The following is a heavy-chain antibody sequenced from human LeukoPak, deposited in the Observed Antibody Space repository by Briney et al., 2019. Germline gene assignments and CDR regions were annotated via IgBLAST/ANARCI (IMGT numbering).Heavy chain of an antibody. D-gene: IGHD6-13*01. V-gene: IGHV1-46*01. CDR1: GYTFTSYY. Sequence: GASVKVSCTASGYTFTSYYMHWVRQAPGQGLEWMGIINPSGGSTSYAQKFQGRVTMPRDTSTSTVYMELSSLRSEDTAVYYCARAYSSSWYPYYYYGMDVWGQGTTVTVSS. J-gene: IGHJ6*02. CDR2: INPSGGST. CDR3: ARAYSSSWYPYYYYGMDV.